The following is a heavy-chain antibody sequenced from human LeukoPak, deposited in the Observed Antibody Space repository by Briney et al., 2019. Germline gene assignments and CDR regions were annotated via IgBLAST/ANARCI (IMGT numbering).Heavy chain of an antibody. CDR3: ARVRIAVAGSGPLDY. V-gene: IGHV1-2*02. Sequence: ASVKVSCKASGYTFTGYYMHWVRQAPGQGLAWMGWINPNSGGTNYAQKFQGRVTMTRDTSISTAYMELSRLRSDDTAVYYCARVRIAVAGSGPLDYWGQGTLVTVSS. D-gene: IGHD6-19*01. CDR1: GYTFTGYY. J-gene: IGHJ4*02. CDR2: INPNSGGT.